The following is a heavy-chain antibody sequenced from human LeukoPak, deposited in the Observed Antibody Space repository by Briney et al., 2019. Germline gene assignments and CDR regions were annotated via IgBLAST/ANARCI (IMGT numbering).Heavy chain of an antibody. CDR1: GGSISSYY. Sequence: SETLSLTCTVSGGSISSYYWSGIRQPTGKGLEWIGYIYYSGSTNYNPSLKSRVNISEDTSKKQFSLKLSSVTAADTAVYYCAKYEVSAFDIWGQATMVTLSS. J-gene: IGHJ3*02. D-gene: IGHD2-8*01. CDR2: IYYSGST. V-gene: IGHV4-59*01. CDR3: AKYEVSAFDI.